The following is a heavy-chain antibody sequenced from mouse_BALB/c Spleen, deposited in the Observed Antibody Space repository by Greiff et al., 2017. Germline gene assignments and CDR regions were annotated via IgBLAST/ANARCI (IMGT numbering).Heavy chain of an antibody. CDR3: ARGGYGYLNYFDY. D-gene: IGHD1-2*01. J-gene: IGHJ2*01. CDR2: ISNGGGST. Sequence: GVEWVAYISNGGGSTYYPDTVKGRFTISRDNAKNTLYLQMSSLKSEDTAMYYCARGGYGYLNYFDYWGQGTTLTVSS. V-gene: IGHV5-12-2*01.